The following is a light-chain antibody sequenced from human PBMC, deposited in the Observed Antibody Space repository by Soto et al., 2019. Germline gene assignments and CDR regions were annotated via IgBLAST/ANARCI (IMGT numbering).Light chain of an antibody. V-gene: IGKV1-27*01. J-gene: IGKJ1*01. CDR2: AAS. CDR3: QKYNSAPPCT. CDR1: QDISNY. Sequence: DIQMTQSPSSLSASVGDRVTITCRATQDISNYLAWYQQKPGKVPNLLIYAASTLQSGVPSRFSGSGSGTDFTLTISRLQPEDDATYYCQKYNSAPPCTFGQRTKVDI.